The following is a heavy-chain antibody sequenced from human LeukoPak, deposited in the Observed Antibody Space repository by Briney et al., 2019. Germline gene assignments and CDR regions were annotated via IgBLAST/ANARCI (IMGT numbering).Heavy chain of an antibody. CDR2: INWNGGST. V-gene: IGHV3-20*04. CDR1: GFTFDDNG. D-gene: IGHD3-16*01. Sequence: PGGSLRLSCAASGFTFDDNGMSWVRQAPGKGLDWVSGINWNGGSTGYADSVKGRFTISRDNAKNSLYLQMNTLRAEDTAMYYCAKDAQPRSRWFDPWGQGTLVTVSS. CDR3: AKDAQPRSRWFDP. J-gene: IGHJ5*02.